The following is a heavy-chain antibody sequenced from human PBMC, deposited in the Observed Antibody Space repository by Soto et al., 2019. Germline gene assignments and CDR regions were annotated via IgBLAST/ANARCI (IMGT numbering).Heavy chain of an antibody. Sequence: SGPTLVNPTQTLTLTCTFSGFSVSTSGVGVAWIRQPPGKALEWLALIYWDDDKRYSPFLQSRVTITKDTSKNQAVLTMTNMDPVDTATYYCAHKGGRGAGMDVWGQGTTVTVSS. D-gene: IGHD2-15*01. CDR1: GFSVSTSGVG. V-gene: IGHV2-5*02. CDR2: IYWDDDK. J-gene: IGHJ6*02. CDR3: AHKGGRGAGMDV.